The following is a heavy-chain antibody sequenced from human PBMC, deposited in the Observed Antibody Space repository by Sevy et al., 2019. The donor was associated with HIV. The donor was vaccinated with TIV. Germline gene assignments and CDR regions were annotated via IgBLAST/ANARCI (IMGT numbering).Heavy chain of an antibody. D-gene: IGHD2-15*01. CDR3: TTLGYCSGGSCYSGYNWFDP. CDR2: IKSKTDGGTT. Sequence: GGSLRLSCAASGFTFSNAWMSWVRQAPGKGLEWVGRIKSKTDGGTTDYAAPVKGRFTISRDDSKNTLYLQMNSLKTEDTAVYYCTTLGYCSGGSCYSGYNWFDPWGQGTLVTVSP. V-gene: IGHV3-15*01. CDR1: GFTFSNAW. J-gene: IGHJ5*02.